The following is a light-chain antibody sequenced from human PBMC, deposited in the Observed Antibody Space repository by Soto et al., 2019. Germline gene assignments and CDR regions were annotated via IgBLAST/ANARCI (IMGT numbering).Light chain of an antibody. Sequence: EIVLTQSPGTLSLSPGETATLSCRASQSVSSSYLAWYQQKPGQAPRHLIFAASGRASGTPDRFSSSGTRTDFTLTITRLEPEDFAVYYCQQYHIPPWTFGQGTKVDI. CDR1: QSVSSSY. J-gene: IGKJ1*01. CDR3: QQYHIPPWT. V-gene: IGKV3-20*01. CDR2: AAS.